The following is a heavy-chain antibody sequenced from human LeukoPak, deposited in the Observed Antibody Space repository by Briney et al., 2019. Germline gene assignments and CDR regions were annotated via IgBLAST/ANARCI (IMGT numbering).Heavy chain of an antibody. CDR3: AAEIYGGNSKCCSFDI. D-gene: IGHD4-23*01. CDR1: GYTFTSYD. Sequence: ASVKVSCKASGYTFTSYDINWVRQATGQGLEWMGWMNPNSGNTGYAQKVQDRITITRDMPTSTAYMELRSLESEDTAVYYCAAEIYGGNSKCCSFDIWGQGTIVTVSS. J-gene: IGHJ3*02. V-gene: IGHV1-8*01. CDR2: MNPNSGNT.